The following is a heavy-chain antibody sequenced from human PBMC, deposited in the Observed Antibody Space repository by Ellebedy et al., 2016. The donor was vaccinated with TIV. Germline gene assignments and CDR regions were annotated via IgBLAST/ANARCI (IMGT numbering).Heavy chain of an antibody. V-gene: IGHV4-39*07. Sequence: MPSETLSLTCTVSGGSINTDSSHYWGWIRQPPGKGLEWIGSAYYRGDSHYNSSLENRLTVSVDLSKNEIYLKLRSVTAADTAIYYCVGGYTYYYYAMDVWGQGTTVTVSS. CDR3: VGGYTYYYYAMDV. D-gene: IGHD3-16*01. CDR2: AYYRGDS. CDR1: GGSINTDSSHY. J-gene: IGHJ6*02.